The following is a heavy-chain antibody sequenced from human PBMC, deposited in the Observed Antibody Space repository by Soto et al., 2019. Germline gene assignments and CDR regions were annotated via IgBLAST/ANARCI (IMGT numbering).Heavy chain of an antibody. CDR3: AREVSGTSFDY. J-gene: IGHJ4*02. D-gene: IGHD1-7*01. Sequence: AGESLILSCVVSGLSFRSHDINWVRQAPGKGLEWVSVTYTGGYTYYADSVKGRFTISRDNSKNTLYLQMNSLRAEDTAVYYCAREVSGTSFDYWGQGTLVTVSS. CDR1: GLSFRSHD. CDR2: TYTGGYT. V-gene: IGHV3-53*01.